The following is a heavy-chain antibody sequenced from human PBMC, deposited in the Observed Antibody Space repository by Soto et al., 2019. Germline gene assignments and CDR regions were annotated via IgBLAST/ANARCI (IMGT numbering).Heavy chain of an antibody. CDR1: GFSLSTSGVG. Sequence: QITLKESGPTQVNPTQTLTLTCTFSGFSLSTSGVGVGWVRQPPGKALEWLAILYWDGDQRYSPSLKSRLTITKDTSKNQVVLTMTNLDAVDTGTYYCVHRERYTPAYGLDVWGQGTTVTVSS. CDR3: VHRERYTPAYGLDV. D-gene: IGHD1-20*01. V-gene: IGHV2-5*02. CDR2: LYWDGDQ. J-gene: IGHJ6*02.